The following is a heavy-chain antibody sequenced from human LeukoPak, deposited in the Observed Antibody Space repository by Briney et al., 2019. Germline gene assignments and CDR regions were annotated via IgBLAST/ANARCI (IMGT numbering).Heavy chain of an antibody. D-gene: IGHD4-17*01. CDR3: ARATTVDY. Sequence: GGSLRLSCAASGFSFSSYWMSWVRQAPGEGLEWVGNIKLDGSQKYYVDSVKGRFAVSRDNAKKALYLQLTSLRAEDTAVYYCARATTVDYWGQGTLVTVAS. V-gene: IGHV3-7*04. CDR1: GFSFSSYW. J-gene: IGHJ4*02. CDR2: IKLDGSQK.